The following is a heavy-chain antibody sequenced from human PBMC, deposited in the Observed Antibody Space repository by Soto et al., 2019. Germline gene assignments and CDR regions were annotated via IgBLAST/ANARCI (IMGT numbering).Heavy chain of an antibody. CDR3: AREAEITGDAPYYYYGMDV. V-gene: IGHV3-74*01. CDR2: INSDGSST. J-gene: IGHJ6*02. Sequence: GGSLRLSCAASGFTFSSYWMHWVRQAPGKGLVWVSRINSDGSSTSYADSVKGRFTISRDNAKNTLYLQMNSLRAEDTVVYYCAREAEITGDAPYYYYGMDVWGQGTTVTVSS. D-gene: IGHD7-27*01. CDR1: GFTFSSYW.